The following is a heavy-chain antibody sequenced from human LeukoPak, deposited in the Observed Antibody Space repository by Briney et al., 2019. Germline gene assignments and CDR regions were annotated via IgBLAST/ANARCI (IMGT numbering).Heavy chain of an antibody. J-gene: IGHJ4*02. Sequence: GGSPRLSCEASGFTFASHAMGWVRQAPGKGLEWVSSITGSAKGTYYADSVKGRATISRDNSRNTVDLQLTSLRVEDTATYYCTKEDRQLVCAHWGQGTLVTVSS. CDR2: ITGSAKGT. CDR3: TKEDRQLVCAH. V-gene: IGHV3-23*01. D-gene: IGHD5-18*01. CDR1: GFTFASHA.